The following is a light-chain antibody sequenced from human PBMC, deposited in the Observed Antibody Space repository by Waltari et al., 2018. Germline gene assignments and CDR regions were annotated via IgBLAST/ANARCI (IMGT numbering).Light chain of an antibody. J-gene: IGKJ4*01. CDR3: QQYYSTPPT. CDR2: GAS. V-gene: IGKV4-1*01. Sequence: DIVMTQSPDSLAVSLGERATINCKSSQSVLYSSNNKNYLAWYQQKPGQPPKLRIYGASTREAGVPDRFSSSGSGTDFTLTISSLQAEDVAVYYCQQYYSTPPTFGGGTKVEIK. CDR1: QSVLYSSNNKNY.